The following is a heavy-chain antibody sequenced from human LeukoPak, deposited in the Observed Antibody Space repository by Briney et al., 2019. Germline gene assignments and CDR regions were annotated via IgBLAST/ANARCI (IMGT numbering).Heavy chain of an antibody. CDR3: ARLPNASSPGYYFDY. CDR1: GGSISSYY. V-gene: IGHV4-59*08. CDR2: IYYSGST. Sequence: SETLSLTCTVSGGSISSYYWSWIRQPPGKGLEWIGYIYYSGSTNYNPSLKSRVTIPVDTSKNQFSLKLSSVTAADTAVYYCARLPNASSPGYYFDYWGQGTLVTVSS. D-gene: IGHD2-2*01. J-gene: IGHJ4*02.